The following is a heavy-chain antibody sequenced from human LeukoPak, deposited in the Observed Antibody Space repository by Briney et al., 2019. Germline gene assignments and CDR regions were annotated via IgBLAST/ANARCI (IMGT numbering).Heavy chain of an antibody. Sequence: GGSLRLSCAASGFTFSSYAMHWVRQAPGKGLEWVAVISYDGSNKYYADSVKGRFTISRDNSKNTLYLQMNSLRAEDTAVYYRARDGGLYTDSFDYWGQGTLVTVSS. J-gene: IGHJ4*02. CDR3: ARDGGLYTDSFDY. V-gene: IGHV3-30-3*01. D-gene: IGHD2-2*02. CDR2: ISYDGSNK. CDR1: GFTFSSYA.